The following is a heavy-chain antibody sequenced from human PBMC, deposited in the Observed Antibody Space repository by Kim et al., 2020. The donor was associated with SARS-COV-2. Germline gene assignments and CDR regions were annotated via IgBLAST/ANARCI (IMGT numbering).Heavy chain of an antibody. J-gene: IGHJ2*01. Sequence: SGPTLVNPTQTLTLTCTFSGFSLSTSGVGVGWIRQPPGKALEWLALIYWDDDKRYSPSLKSRLTITKDTSKNQVVLTMTNMDPVDTATYYCAHPTNIVGATIDWYFDLWGRGTLVTVSS. CDR1: GFSLSTSGVG. CDR3: AHPTNIVGATIDWYFDL. D-gene: IGHD1-26*01. V-gene: IGHV2-5*02. CDR2: IYWDDDK.